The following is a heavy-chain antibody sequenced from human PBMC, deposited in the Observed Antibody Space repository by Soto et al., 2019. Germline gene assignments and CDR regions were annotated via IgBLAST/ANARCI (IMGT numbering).Heavy chain of an antibody. D-gene: IGHD3-9*01. CDR2: IWYDGSNK. J-gene: IGHJ4*02. CDR1: GFTFSSYG. CDR3: ARDYDNFDWSHYFDY. V-gene: IGHV3-33*01. Sequence: GGSLRLSCAASGFTFSSYGMHWVRQAPGKGLEWVAVIWYDGSNKYYADSVKGRFTISRDNSKNTLYLQMNSLRAEDTAVYYCARDYDNFDWSHYFDYWGQGTLVTVSS.